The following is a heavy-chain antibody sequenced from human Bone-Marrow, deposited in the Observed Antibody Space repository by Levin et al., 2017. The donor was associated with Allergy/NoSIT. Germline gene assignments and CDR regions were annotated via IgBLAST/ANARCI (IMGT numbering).Heavy chain of an antibody. D-gene: IGHD6-6*01. J-gene: IGHJ3*02. CDR3: AGGGHSSSSGSGIDS. Sequence: SETLSLTCTVSGGSISSYYWSWIRQPPGKGLEWIGYIYYSGSTNYNPSPKSRVTISVDTSKNQFSLELSSVTAGDTAVYYCAGGGHSSSSGSGIDSWGQGTMVTVSS. CDR1: GGSISSYY. V-gene: IGHV4-59*01. CDR2: IYYSGST.